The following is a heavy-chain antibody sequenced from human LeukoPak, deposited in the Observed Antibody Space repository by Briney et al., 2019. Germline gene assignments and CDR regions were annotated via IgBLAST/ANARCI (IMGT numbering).Heavy chain of an antibody. Sequence: GGSLRLSCAASGFTFSSYEMNWVRQAPGKGLEWVSAISGSGGSTYYADSVKGRFTISRDNSKNTLYLQMNSLRAEDTAMYYCARGRKYTSGYRVTELGSGYSDYWGQGTLVTVSS. CDR3: ARGRKYTSGYRVTELGSGYSDY. CDR1: GFTFSSYE. V-gene: IGHV3-23*01. D-gene: IGHD5-18*01. CDR2: ISGSGGST. J-gene: IGHJ4*02.